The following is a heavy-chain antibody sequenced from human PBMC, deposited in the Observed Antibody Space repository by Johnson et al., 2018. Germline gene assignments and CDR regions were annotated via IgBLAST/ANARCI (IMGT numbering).Heavy chain of an antibody. D-gene: IGHD3-10*01. CDR1: GFTFSSFA. Sequence: VQLVESGGGVVQXGRSLRLXCAASGFTFSSFAMHWVRHTTGKGLEWVALISYAGTAKYSADSVKGRFTISRDNSKDTLYLQMNSLSVEDTAVYSCARGLRYYGSGSYSQSFYYMDVWGKGTTVTVSS. V-gene: IGHV3-30*04. J-gene: IGHJ6*03. CDR3: ARGLRYYGSGSYSQSFYYMDV. CDR2: ISYAGTAK.